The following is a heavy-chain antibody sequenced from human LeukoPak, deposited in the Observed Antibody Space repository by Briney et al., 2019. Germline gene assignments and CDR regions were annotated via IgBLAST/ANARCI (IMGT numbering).Heavy chain of an antibody. J-gene: IGHJ4*02. V-gene: IGHV1-18*01. D-gene: IGHD4-17*01. CDR3: ARMNDYGDYSNFDY. CDR2: ISAYNGNT. CDR1: GYTFTSYG. Sequence: ASVKVSCKASGYTFTSYGISCVRQAPGQGLEWMGWISAYNGNTNYAQKLQGRVTMTTGTSTSTAYMELRSLRSDDTAVYYCARMNDYGDYSNFDYWGQGPLVTVSS.